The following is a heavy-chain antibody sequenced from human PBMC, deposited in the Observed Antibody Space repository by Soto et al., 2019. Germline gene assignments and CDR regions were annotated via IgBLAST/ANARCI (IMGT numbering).Heavy chain of an antibody. CDR1: VGSIRSYY. CDR3: ARIGLYDSDDYYYPDY. V-gene: IGHV4-59*01. CDR2: IYYSGST. J-gene: IGHJ4*02. Sequence: NPSETPYLTCTVSVGSIRSYYWSWIRQHPGKGLEWIGYIYYSGSTNYNPSLKSRVTISVDTSKNQLSLKLSSVTAADTAVYYCARIGLYDSDDYYYPDYWGQGTLVTVSS. D-gene: IGHD3-22*01.